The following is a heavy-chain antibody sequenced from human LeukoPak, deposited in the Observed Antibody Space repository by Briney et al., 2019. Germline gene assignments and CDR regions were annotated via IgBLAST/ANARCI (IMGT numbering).Heavy chain of an antibody. D-gene: IGHD6-13*01. CDR3: ARRSSSWPLGTDY. V-gene: IGHV1-8*01. CDR2: MNPNSGNT. J-gene: IGHJ4*02. Sequence: ASVKVSCKASGYTFTSYDINWVRQATGQGLEWMGWMNPNSGNTGYAQRFQGRVTMTRNTSISTAYMELSSLRSEDTAVYYCARRSSSWPLGTDYWGQGTLVTVSS. CDR1: GYTFTSYD.